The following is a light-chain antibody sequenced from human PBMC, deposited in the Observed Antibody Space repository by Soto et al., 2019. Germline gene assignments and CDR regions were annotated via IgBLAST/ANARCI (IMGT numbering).Light chain of an antibody. CDR2: GAS. Sequence: ETVMTQSPATLSVSPGERATLSCRASQSISSELAWYQQKPGQAPRLLIYGASARAKGTPVRFSGSGSGTEFTLTISSLQSEDFAVYYCQQYYSWPPQTFGQETKLEI. CDR1: QSISSE. CDR3: QQYYSWPPQT. V-gene: IGKV3-15*01. J-gene: IGKJ2*01.